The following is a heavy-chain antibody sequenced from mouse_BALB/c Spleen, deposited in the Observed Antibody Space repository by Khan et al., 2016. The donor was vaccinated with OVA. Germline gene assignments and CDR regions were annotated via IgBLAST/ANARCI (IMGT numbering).Heavy chain of an antibody. V-gene: IGHV3-1*02. J-gene: IGHJ2*01. CDR3: ARTARIKY. CDR2: IRYSGST. D-gene: IGHD1-2*01. Sequence: VQLKESGPGLVKPSQSLSLTCTVTGYSFTSGYGWNWIRQFPGNKLELMGYIRYSGSTNYNPSLKSRISITRDTSKNQFFLQLNSVTTEDTATYYCARTARIKYWGQGTTLTVSS. CDR1: GYSFTSGYG.